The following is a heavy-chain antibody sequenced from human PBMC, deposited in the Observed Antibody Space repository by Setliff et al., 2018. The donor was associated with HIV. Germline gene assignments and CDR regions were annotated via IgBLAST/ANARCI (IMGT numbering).Heavy chain of an antibody. CDR3: ARDGVFVHYYGSGSYYNEGYFDY. CDR1: GYTFTRYA. J-gene: IGHJ4*02. Sequence: ASVKVSCKASGYTFTRYAMHWVRQAPGQRLEWMGWINAGNGNTKYSQKFQGRVTITRDTSASTAYIELSSLRSEDTAVYYCARDGVFVHYYGSGSYYNEGYFDYWGQGTLVTVSS. V-gene: IGHV1-3*01. D-gene: IGHD3-10*01. CDR2: INAGNGNT.